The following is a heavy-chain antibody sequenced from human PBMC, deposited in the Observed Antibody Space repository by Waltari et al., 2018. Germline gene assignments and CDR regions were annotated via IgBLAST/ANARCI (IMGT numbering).Heavy chain of an antibody. Sequence: QVQLQESGPGLVKPSETLSLTCAVSGYSISSGYYWGWIRQPPGKGLEWIGSIYHTGGAYYNPALKSRVTISVDTSKNQFSLKLNSVTAADTAVYYCARNRGYCSGGSCQNWFDPWGQGTLVTVSS. CDR1: GYSISSGYY. D-gene: IGHD2-15*01. CDR3: ARNRGYCSGGSCQNWFDP. CDR2: IYHTGGA. J-gene: IGHJ5*02. V-gene: IGHV4-38-2*01.